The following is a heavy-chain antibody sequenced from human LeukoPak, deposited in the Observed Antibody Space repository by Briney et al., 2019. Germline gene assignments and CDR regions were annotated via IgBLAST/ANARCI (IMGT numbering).Heavy chain of an antibody. CDR3: ARDRGYSYGGYYMDV. Sequence: SETLSLTCIVSGGFISSSSYYWGWIRQPPGKGLEWIGYIYYSGSTNYNPSLKSRVTISVDTSKNQFSLKLSSVTAADTAVYYCARDRGYSYGGYYMDVWGKGTTVTVSS. CDR2: IYYSGST. V-gene: IGHV4-61*01. CDR1: GGFISSSSYY. J-gene: IGHJ6*03. D-gene: IGHD5-18*01.